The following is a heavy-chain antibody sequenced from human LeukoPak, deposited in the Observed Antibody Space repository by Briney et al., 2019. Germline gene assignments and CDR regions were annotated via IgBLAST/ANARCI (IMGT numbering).Heavy chain of an antibody. J-gene: IGHJ2*01. CDR1: GGSISSYY. V-gene: IGHV4-4*07. CDR2: IYTSGST. Sequence: SETLSLTCTVSGGSISSYYWSWIRQPAGKGLEWIGRIYTSGSTNYNPSLKSRVTMSVDTSKNQFSLKLSSVTAADTAVYYCVRSRGYCGSTTCHVEYFDLWGRGTLVTVSS. CDR3: VRSRGYCGSTTCHVEYFDL. D-gene: IGHD2-2*01.